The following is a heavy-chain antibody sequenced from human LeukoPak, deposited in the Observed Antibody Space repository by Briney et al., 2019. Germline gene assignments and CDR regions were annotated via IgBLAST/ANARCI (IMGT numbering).Heavy chain of an antibody. D-gene: IGHD2-15*01. CDR3: ARQLELPDGLDI. CDR1: GGSISSYY. V-gene: IGHV4-59*01. CDR2: IYYSGST. J-gene: IGHJ3*02. Sequence: LETLSLTCSDSGGSISSYYWSWIRQPPGKELEWIGYIYYSGSTNHNPSLKSRVTISVDTSKNQLSLKLSSVTAADTAVYYCARQLELPDGLDIWGQGTMVTVSS.